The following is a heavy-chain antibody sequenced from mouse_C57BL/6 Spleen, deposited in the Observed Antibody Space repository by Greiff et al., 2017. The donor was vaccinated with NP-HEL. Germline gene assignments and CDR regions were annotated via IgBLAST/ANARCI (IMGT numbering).Heavy chain of an antibody. J-gene: IGHJ3*01. CDR3: TPYDGYYSWFAY. Sequence: EVQLQQSGAELVRPGASVKLSCTASGFNIKDDYMHWVKQRPEQGLEWIGWIDPENGDTEYASKFQGKATITADTSSNTAYLQLSSLTSEDTAVYYCTPYDGYYSWFAYWGQGTLVTVSA. CDR2: IDPENGDT. V-gene: IGHV14-4*01. CDR1: GFNIKDDY. D-gene: IGHD2-3*01.